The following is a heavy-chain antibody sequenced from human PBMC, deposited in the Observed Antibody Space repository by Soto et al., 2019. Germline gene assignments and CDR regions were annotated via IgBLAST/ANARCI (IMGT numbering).Heavy chain of an antibody. CDR1: GFTFNSHG. V-gene: IGHV3-33*01. CDR3: ARERRGRSQDLHY. Sequence: PGGSLRLSCAASGFTFNSHGMHWVRQAPGKGLEWVAVAWYDGRKEYYADFVKGRFTISRDNYRNTVYVQLNSLRAEDTAVYYCARERRGRSQDLHYWGQATQVTVSS. CDR2: AWYDGRKE. J-gene: IGHJ4*02.